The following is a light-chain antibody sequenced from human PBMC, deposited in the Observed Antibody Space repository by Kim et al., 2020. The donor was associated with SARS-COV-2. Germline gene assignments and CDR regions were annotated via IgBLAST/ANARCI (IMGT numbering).Light chain of an antibody. Sequence: QAGLTQPPSVSKGLRQTATLSCTGSSSNVGNEGAAWLQQHQGHPPKLLSDRNNNRPSGISERLSASRSGNTASLTITGLQPEDEADYYCTAWDSSLSAWVVGGGTQLTVL. CDR1: SSNVGNEG. CDR3: TAWDSSLSAWV. J-gene: IGLJ3*02. V-gene: IGLV10-54*01. CDR2: RNN.